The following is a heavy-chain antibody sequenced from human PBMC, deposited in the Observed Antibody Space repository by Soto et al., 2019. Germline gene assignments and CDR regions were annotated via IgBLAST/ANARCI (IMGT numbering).Heavy chain of an antibody. J-gene: IGHJ6*02. V-gene: IGHV4-4*02. D-gene: IGHD3-22*01. CDR2: IYHSGST. CDR3: AKDKYYYDSSGYWLALLRYGMDV. Sequence: SETLSLTCAVSGGSISSSNWWSWVRQPPGKGLEWIGEIYHSGSTNYNPSLKSRVTISVDKSKNQFSLKLSSVTAADTAVYYCAKDKYYYDSSGYWLALLRYGMDVWGQGTTVTVSS. CDR1: GGSISSSNW.